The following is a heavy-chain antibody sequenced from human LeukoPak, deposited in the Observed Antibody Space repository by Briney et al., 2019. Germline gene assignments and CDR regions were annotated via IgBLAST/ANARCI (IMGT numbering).Heavy chain of an antibody. V-gene: IGHV1-18*01. Sequence: ASVKVSCKASGYTFTSYVMTWVRQAPGQGLEWMGWISATNGNTNYAQKFRGRVTMTTDTSTTTVYMELRSLRSDDTAVYYCARARGYYDNSGHENFDYWGRGTLVTVSS. CDR3: ARARGYYDNSGHENFDY. J-gene: IGHJ4*02. D-gene: IGHD3-22*01. CDR1: GYTFTSYV. CDR2: ISATNGNT.